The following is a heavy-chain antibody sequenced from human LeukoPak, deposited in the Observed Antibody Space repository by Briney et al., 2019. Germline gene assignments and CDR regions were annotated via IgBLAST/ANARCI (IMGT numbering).Heavy chain of an antibody. V-gene: IGHV3-30*18. J-gene: IGHJ5*02. CDR3: TKEGLGSGSSFSGWFDP. D-gene: IGHD3-10*01. Sequence: PGGSLRLSCAGSGFTFSSFGMHWGRQSPGEGLEWVAVISNEGSVQYYAHSVKGRFTIFRDNSKSILYLQMNTLRAEDTAVYCCTKEGLGSGSSFSGWFDPWGQGTLVTVSS. CDR1: GFTFSSFG. CDR2: ISNEGSVQ.